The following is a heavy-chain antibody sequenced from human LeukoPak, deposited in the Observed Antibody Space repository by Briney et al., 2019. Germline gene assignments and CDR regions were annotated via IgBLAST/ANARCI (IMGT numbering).Heavy chain of an antibody. CDR2: ISYDGGNK. CDR1: GFTFSSYG. CDR3: AKDNAWGGISAYYYYYGMDV. Sequence: PGGSLRLSCAASGFTFSSYGMHWVRQAPGKGLEWVAVISYDGGNKYYADSVKGRFTISRDNSKNTLYLQMNSLRAEDTAVYYCAKDNAWGGISAYYYYYGMDVWGQGTTVTVSS. D-gene: IGHD7-27*01. J-gene: IGHJ6*02. V-gene: IGHV3-30*18.